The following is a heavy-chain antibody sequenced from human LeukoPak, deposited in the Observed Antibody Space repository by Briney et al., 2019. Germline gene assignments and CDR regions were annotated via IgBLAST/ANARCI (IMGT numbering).Heavy chain of an antibody. CDR2: TYTGGNS. CDR1: GFTVSSIH. Sequence: GGSPRLSCAASGFTVSSIHMVWVRQAPGKGLEWVSVTYTGGNSYYADSVKGRFTVSRDNSKNTLFLQMNSLRAEDTAVYYCAKDLSLLYYYDSSGYPDYWGQGTLVTVSS. J-gene: IGHJ4*02. CDR3: AKDLSLLYYYDSSGYPDY. D-gene: IGHD3-22*01. V-gene: IGHV3-53*01.